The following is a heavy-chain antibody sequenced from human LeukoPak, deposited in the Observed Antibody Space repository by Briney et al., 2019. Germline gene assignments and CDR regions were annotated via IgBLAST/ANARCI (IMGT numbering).Heavy chain of an antibody. CDR2: IYTSGST. CDR1: GGSFSSYY. D-gene: IGHD1-26*01. J-gene: IGHJ4*02. Sequence: SETLSLTCAVYGGSFSSYYWNWIRQPAGKGLEWIGRIYTSGSTNYNPSLKSRVTMSVDTSKNQFSLKLSSVTAADTAVYYCAREVGATDFDYWGQGTLVTVSS. CDR3: AREVGATDFDY. V-gene: IGHV4-4*07.